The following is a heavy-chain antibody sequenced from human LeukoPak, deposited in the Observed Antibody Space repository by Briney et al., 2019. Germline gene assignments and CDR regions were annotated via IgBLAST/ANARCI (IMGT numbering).Heavy chain of an antibody. CDR3: ARDWQPWSFRFDY. V-gene: IGHV1-2*02. D-gene: IGHD5-18*01. Sequence: ASVKVSCKASGYTFTGYYMHWVRQAPGQGLEWMGWINPNSGGTNYAQKFQGRVTMTRDTSISTAYMELSRLRSDDTAVYYCARDWQPWSFRFDYWGQGTLVTVSS. J-gene: IGHJ4*02. CDR2: INPNSGGT. CDR1: GYTFTGYY.